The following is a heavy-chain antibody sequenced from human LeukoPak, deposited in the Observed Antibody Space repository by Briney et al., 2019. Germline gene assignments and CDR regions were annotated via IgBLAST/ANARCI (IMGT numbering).Heavy chain of an antibody. CDR1: GYTFTSYA. J-gene: IGHJ4*02. CDR2: INAGNGNT. Sequence: ASVKVSCKASGYTFTSYAMHWVRQAPGQRLEWMGWINAGNGNTKYSQKFQGRVTITRDTSASTAYMELSSLGSEDTAVYYCARDVATMDGTFDYWGQGTLVTVSS. D-gene: IGHD5-12*01. V-gene: IGHV1-3*01. CDR3: ARDVATMDGTFDY.